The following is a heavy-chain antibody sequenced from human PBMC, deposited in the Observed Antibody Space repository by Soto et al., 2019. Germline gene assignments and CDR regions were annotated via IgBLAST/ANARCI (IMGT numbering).Heavy chain of an antibody. J-gene: IGHJ5*02. CDR1: GGTFSSYA. Sequence: SVKVSCKASGGTFSSYAISWVRQAPGQGLEWMGGIIPIFGTANYAQKFQGRVTITADESTSTAYMELSSLRSEDTAVYYCARVEQWLVRGNNWLDPWGQGTLVTVSS. D-gene: IGHD6-19*01. CDR2: IIPIFGTA. CDR3: ARVEQWLVRGNNWLDP. V-gene: IGHV1-69*13.